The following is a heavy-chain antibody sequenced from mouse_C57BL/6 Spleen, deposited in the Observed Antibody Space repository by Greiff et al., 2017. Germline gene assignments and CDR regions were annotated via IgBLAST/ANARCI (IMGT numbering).Heavy chain of an antibody. CDR3: TNHYYGSRHYYFDY. CDR1: GYTCTSNW. Sequence: VQLQQSGTVLARPGALVRMSCKTSGYTCTSNWMHSGKQRPGQGPEWIGAIYPGNSDTSYTQKYKGKAKLTPVTSASTAYIDLRRLTNEDSAVYYCTNHYYGSRHYYFDYWGQGTTLTVSS. D-gene: IGHD1-1*01. V-gene: IGHV1-5*01. J-gene: IGHJ2*01. CDR2: IYPGNSDT.